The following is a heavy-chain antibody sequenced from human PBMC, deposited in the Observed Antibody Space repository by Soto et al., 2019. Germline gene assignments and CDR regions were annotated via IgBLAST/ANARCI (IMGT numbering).Heavy chain of an antibody. V-gene: IGHV5-51*01. J-gene: IGHJ6*02. D-gene: IGHD6-6*01. CDR1: GYSFASYW. CDR2: IYPGDSDT. CDR3: ARTRSFTLGFYYDGMDV. Sequence: PGESLKISCQGSGYSFASYWIGWVRQMPGKDLEWMGIIYPGDSDTRYSPSFQGQVTISADKSIRTAYLQWTSLKASDTALYYCARTRSFTLGFYYDGMDVWGQGTTVTVSS.